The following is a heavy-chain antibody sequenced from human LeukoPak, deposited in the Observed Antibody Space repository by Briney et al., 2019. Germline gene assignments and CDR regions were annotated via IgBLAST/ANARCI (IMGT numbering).Heavy chain of an antibody. CDR2: ISYDGSNK. V-gene: IGHV3-30-3*01. Sequence: GRSLRLSCAASGFTFSSYAMHWVRQAPGKGLEWVAVISYDGSNKYYADSVKGRFTISRDNSKNTLYLQMNSLRAEDTAVYYCARAAKQWLRLYDAFDIWGQGTMVTVSS. CDR3: ARAAKQWLRLYDAFDI. CDR1: GFTFSSYA. D-gene: IGHD6-19*01. J-gene: IGHJ3*02.